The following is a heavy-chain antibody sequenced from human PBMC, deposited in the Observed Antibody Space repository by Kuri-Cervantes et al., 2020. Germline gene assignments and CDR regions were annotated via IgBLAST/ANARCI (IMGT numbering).Heavy chain of an antibody. CDR1: SYSISSGSY. D-gene: IGHD3-10*01. J-gene: IGHJ5*02. V-gene: IGHV4-38-2*02. CDR2: LYHSGST. Sequence: SETLSPTCNVSSYSISSGSYCAWIRQSPGKGLQWIGCLYHSGSTYHTPSLKGRVTIAGDASKNQFSLKLSSVTAADTAVYYCARDVRWGEGYTCFDHWGQGTLVTVSS. CDR3: ARDVRWGEGYTCFDH.